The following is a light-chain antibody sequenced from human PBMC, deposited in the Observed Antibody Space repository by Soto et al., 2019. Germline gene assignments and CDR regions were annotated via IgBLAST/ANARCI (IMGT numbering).Light chain of an antibody. Sequence: ESVLTQSPDTLSLSPGERATLSCRASQSVSSSYLAWYQQKPGQAPRLLIYGASSRATGLPDRFSGSGSGTDFTLTISSLEPEDFALYYCQQYASSPWTFGQGTKVEI. CDR1: QSVSSSY. J-gene: IGKJ1*01. CDR2: GAS. CDR3: QQYASSPWT. V-gene: IGKV3-20*01.